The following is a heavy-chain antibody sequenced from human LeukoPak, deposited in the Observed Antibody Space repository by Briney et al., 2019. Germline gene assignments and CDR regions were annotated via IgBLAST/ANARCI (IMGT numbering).Heavy chain of an antibody. Sequence: GGSLRLSCAASGLTFDDYGMSWVRQAPGKGLEWVSGINWNGGSTGYADSVKGRFTISRDNAKNSLYVQMNSLRAEDTALYYCARDEEGGSYPLDYWGQGTLVTVSS. CDR3: ARDEEGGSYPLDY. J-gene: IGHJ4*02. CDR2: INWNGGST. CDR1: GLTFDDYG. V-gene: IGHV3-20*04. D-gene: IGHD1-26*01.